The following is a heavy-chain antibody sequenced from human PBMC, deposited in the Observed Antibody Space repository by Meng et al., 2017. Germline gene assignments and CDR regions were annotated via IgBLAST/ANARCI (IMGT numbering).Heavy chain of an antibody. CDR1: GGSISSSSSY. J-gene: IGHJ4*02. CDR3: ASPLLRFLEWLSMGY. CDR2: IYYSGST. D-gene: IGHD3-3*01. V-gene: IGHV4-39*07. Sequence: QRPLKEAGPGLGKPSEPLSLTCPVSGGSISSSSSYWGWIRQPPGKGLEWIGSIYYSGSTYYNPSLKSRVTISVDTSKNQFSLKLSSVTAADTAVYYCASPLLRFLEWLSMGYWGQGTLVTVSS.